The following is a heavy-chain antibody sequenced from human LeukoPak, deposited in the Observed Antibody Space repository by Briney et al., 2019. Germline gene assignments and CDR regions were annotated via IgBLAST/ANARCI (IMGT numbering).Heavy chain of an antibody. CDR1: GFTFSSYE. D-gene: IGHD2-2*01. Sequence: TGGSLRLSCAASGFTFSSYEMNWVCQAPGKGLEWVSYISSSGSTIYYADSVEGRFTISRDNAKNSLYLQMNSLRAEDTAVYYCARWAPAIDYWGQGTLVTVSS. V-gene: IGHV3-48*03. CDR2: ISSSGSTI. CDR3: ARWAPAIDY. J-gene: IGHJ4*02.